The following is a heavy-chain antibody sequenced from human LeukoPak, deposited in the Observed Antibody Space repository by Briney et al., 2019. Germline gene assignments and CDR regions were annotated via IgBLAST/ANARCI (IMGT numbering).Heavy chain of an antibody. CDR3: ASQSYARFDP. D-gene: IGHD3-16*01. J-gene: IGHJ5*02. Sequence: GGSLRLSCAASEFSVGSNYMTWVRQAPGKGLEWVGNIHPHGREQYPVDSVKGRFTISRDNARNSLFLQMNSLRVEDTAVYYCASQSYARFDPWGQGTLVTVSS. CDR1: EFSVGSNY. V-gene: IGHV3-7*01. CDR2: IHPHGREQ.